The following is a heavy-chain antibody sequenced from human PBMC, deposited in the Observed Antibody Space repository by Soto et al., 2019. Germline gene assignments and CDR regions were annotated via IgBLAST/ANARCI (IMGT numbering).Heavy chain of an antibody. CDR1: GFIFSGYG. Sequence: QVQLVESGGGVVQPGRSLRLSCAASGFIFSGYGMHWVRQAPGKGLEWVAVIWYDGSNENYADSVKGRFTISRDNSKNTQYLQMNSLRAEDTAVYYCTRRFSDGWYSEYWGQGTLVTVSS. V-gene: IGHV3-33*01. CDR2: IWYDGSNE. J-gene: IGHJ4*02. D-gene: IGHD6-19*01. CDR3: TRRFSDGWYSEY.